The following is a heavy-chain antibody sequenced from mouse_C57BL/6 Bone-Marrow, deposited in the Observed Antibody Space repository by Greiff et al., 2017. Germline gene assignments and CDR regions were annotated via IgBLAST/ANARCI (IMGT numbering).Heavy chain of an antibody. Sequence: QVQLQQPGAELVKPGASVKMSCKASGYTFTSYWITWVKQRPGQGLEWIGDIYPGSGSTNYNEKFKSKATLTVDTSSSTAYMQLSSLTSEDTAVYYCARSPPYGSSRNDWGQGTTLTVSS. CDR2: IYPGSGST. D-gene: IGHD1-1*01. J-gene: IGHJ2*01. CDR3: ARSPPYGSSRND. V-gene: IGHV1-55*01. CDR1: GYTFTSYW.